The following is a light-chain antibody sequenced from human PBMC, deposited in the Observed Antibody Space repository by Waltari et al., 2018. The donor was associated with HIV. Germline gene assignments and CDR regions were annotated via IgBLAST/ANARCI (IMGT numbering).Light chain of an antibody. CDR1: QSVLYSSNNKKY. V-gene: IGKV4-1*01. CDR2: WAS. CDR3: QQYYNTVLT. Sequence: DIVMTQSPDSLAVSLGERATINCKSSQSVLYSSNNKKYLAWYQQKPGQPPKLLIYWASTRESGVPDRFSGSGSGTDFTLTISSLQAEDVAVYYCQQYYNTVLTFGRGTKVEIK. J-gene: IGKJ4*01.